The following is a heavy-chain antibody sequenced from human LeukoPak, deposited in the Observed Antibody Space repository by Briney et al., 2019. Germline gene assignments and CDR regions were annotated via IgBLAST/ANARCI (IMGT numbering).Heavy chain of an antibody. CDR2: INAGNGNT. CDR3: ARVKGDGYDILTGYDY. J-gene: IGHJ4*02. Sequence: ASVKVSCKASGYTFTSYAMHWVRQAPGQRLEWMGWINAGNGNTKYSQKFQGRVTITRDTSASTAYMELSSLRSEDTAVYYCARVKGDGYDILTGYDYWGQGTLVTVSS. D-gene: IGHD3-9*01. V-gene: IGHV1-3*01. CDR1: GYTFTSYA.